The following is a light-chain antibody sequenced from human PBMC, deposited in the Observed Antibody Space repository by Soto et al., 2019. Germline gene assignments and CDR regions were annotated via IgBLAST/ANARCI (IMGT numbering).Light chain of an antibody. V-gene: IGLV3-9*01. Sequence: SSELTQPLSVSVALGQTARITCGGNNIGSKNVHWYQQKPGQAPVLVIYRDSNRPSGIPERFSGSNSGNTATLTISRAQAGDEADYYGQVWDSSTAYVFGTGTKLTVL. CDR1: NIGSKN. J-gene: IGLJ1*01. CDR3: QVWDSSTAYV. CDR2: RDS.